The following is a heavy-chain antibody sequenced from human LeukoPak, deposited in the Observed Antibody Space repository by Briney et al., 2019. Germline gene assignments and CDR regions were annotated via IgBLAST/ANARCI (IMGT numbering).Heavy chain of an antibody. V-gene: IGHV4-59*08. Sequence: PSETLSLTCTVSGGSISYYYWSWIRQPPGKGLEWIGNIYYSGSTNYNPSLKSRAIMSVDTSKTQFSLKLSSVTAADTAVYYCARSGYSSGWYLLWGQGTLVTVSS. CDR3: ARSGYSSGWYLL. CDR2: IYYSGST. J-gene: IGHJ4*02. CDR1: GGSISYYY. D-gene: IGHD6-19*01.